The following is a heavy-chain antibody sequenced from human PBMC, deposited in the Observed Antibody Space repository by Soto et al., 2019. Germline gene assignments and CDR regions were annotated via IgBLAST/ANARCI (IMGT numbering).Heavy chain of an antibody. J-gene: IGHJ4*02. CDR1: GASINSGGYY. V-gene: IGHV4-31*03. CDR2: IYFSGST. D-gene: IGHD4-17*01. CDR3: ATGDAWEALLAY. Sequence: SETLSLTCTVSGASINSGGYYWSWIRQLPGKGLEWIGYIYFSGSTYYNPSLESRVTISLGTSQNQFSLKLNSVTAADTAVYYCATGDAWEALLAYWGQGTLVTVSS.